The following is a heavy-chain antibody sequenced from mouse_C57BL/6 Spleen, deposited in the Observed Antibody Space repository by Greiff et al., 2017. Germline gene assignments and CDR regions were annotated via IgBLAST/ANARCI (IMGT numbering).Heavy chain of an antibody. CDR2: INPSNGGT. J-gene: IGHJ4*01. V-gene: IGHV1-53*01. D-gene: IGHD1-1*01. CDR3: ARFYYYGSSSYYYAMDY. CDR1: GYTFTSYW. Sequence: QVQLKQPGTELVKPGASVKLSCKASGYTFTSYWMHWVKQRPGQGLEWIGNINPSNGGTNYNEKFKSKATLTVDKSSSTAYMQLSSLTSEDSAVYYCARFYYYGSSSYYYAMDYWGQGTSVTVSS.